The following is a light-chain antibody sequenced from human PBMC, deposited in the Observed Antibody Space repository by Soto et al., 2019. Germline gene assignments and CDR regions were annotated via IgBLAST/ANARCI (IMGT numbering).Light chain of an antibody. CDR1: SSNIGNNY. CDR3: GTWDSSLSVVV. CDR2: DNN. V-gene: IGLV1-51*01. J-gene: IGLJ2*01. Sequence: QLVLTQPPSVSAAPGQKVTISCSGSSSNIGNNYVSWYQQLPGTAPKLLIYDNNKRPSGIPDRFSGSQSGTSATLGITGLQTGDEADYYCGTWDSSLSVVVFGGGTKLTVL.